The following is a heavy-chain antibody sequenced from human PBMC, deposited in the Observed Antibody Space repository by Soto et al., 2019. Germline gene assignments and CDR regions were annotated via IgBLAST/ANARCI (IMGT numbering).Heavy chain of an antibody. J-gene: IGHJ3*02. CDR2: IYWDDDK. D-gene: IGHD6-13*01. Sequence: QITLKESGPTLVKPTQTLTLTCTFSGFSLSTSGVGVGWIRQPPGKALEWLALIYWDDDKRYSPSLKSRLTLTKDTSTNQVVLTMTNMDPVDTATYYCAHHLAARDAFDIWGQGTMVTVSS. V-gene: IGHV2-5*02. CDR3: AHHLAARDAFDI. CDR1: GFSLSTSGVG.